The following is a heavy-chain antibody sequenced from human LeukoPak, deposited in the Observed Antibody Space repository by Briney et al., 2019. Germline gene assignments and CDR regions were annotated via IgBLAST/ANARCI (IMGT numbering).Heavy chain of an antibody. CDR2: IIPILGIA. J-gene: IGHJ4*02. V-gene: IGHV1-69*04. CDR3: ARAGGWYRTYYFDY. CDR1: GGTFSSYA. Sequence: SVKVSCKASGGTFSSYAISWVRQAPGQGLEWMGRIIPILGIANYAQKFQGRVTITADKSTSTAYMELSSLRSEDTAVYYCARAGGWYRTYYFDYWGQGTLVTVSS. D-gene: IGHD6-19*01.